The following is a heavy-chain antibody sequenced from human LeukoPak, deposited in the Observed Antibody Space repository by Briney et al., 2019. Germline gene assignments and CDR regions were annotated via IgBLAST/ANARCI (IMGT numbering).Heavy chain of an antibody. J-gene: IGHJ6*02. Sequence: GGSLRLSCAASGFTFSDYYMSWIRQAPGKGLEWVSYISSSSSHTNYADSVKGRFTISRDNAKNSLYLQMNSLRAEDTAVYYCARDLNHYYGMDVWGQGTTVTVSS. CDR2: ISSSSSHT. CDR3: ARDLNHYYGMDV. V-gene: IGHV3-11*06. CDR1: GFTFSDYY.